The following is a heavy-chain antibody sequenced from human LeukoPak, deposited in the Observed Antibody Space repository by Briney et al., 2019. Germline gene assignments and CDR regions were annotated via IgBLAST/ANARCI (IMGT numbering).Heavy chain of an antibody. CDR1: GFTFDDYG. Sequence: GGSLRLSCAASGFTFDDYGMSWVRQAPGKGLESVSGINWNGRSTAYADSVKGRFTISRDNAKNSLYLQMNSLRAEDTAIYYCHGSGSYYNDYFDPWGQGTLVTVSS. J-gene: IGHJ5*02. CDR2: INWNGRST. D-gene: IGHD3-10*01. V-gene: IGHV3-20*04. CDR3: HGSGSYYNDYFDP.